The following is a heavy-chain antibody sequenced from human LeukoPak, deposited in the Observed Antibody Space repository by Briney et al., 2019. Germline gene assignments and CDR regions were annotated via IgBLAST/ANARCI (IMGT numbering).Heavy chain of an antibody. CDR1: GFTFSSYA. Sequence: GGSLRLSCAASGFTFSSYAMHWVRQAPGKGLEWVAVISYDGSNKYYADSVKGRFTISRDNSKNTLYLQMNSLRAEDTAVYYCAKGLGDSSSWYSFWGQGTLVTVSS. J-gene: IGHJ4*02. CDR3: AKGLGDSSSWYSF. CDR2: ISYDGSNK. D-gene: IGHD6-13*01. V-gene: IGHV3-30-3*01.